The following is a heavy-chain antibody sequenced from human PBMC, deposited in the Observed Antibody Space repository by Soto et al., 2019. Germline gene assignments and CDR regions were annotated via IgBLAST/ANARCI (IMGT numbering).Heavy chain of an antibody. CDR2: IYYSGST. D-gene: IGHD2-21*02. V-gene: IGHV4-59*01. CDR3: ARSGGDHYDAFDI. CDR1: GGSISSYY. Sequence: SETLSLTCTVSGGSISSYYWSWIRQPPGKGLEWIGYIYYSGSTNYNPSLKSRVTISVDTSKNQFSLKLSSVTAADTAVYYCARSGGDHYDAFDIWGQGTMVTVSS. J-gene: IGHJ3*02.